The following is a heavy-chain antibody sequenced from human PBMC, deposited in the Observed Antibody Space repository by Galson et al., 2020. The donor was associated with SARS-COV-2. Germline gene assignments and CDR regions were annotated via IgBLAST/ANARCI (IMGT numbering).Heavy chain of an antibody. CDR1: GGTFSSYA. Sequence: KISCKASGGTFSSYAISWVRQAPGQGLEWMGGIIPIFGTANYAQKFQGRVTITADESTSTAYMELSSLRSEDTAVYYCARDRDYYGSGSYGYYYYYMDVWGQGTLVTVSS. D-gene: IGHD3-10*01. J-gene: IGHJ6*03. V-gene: IGHV1-69*01. CDR2: IIPIFGTA. CDR3: ARDRDYYGSGSYGYYYYYMDV.